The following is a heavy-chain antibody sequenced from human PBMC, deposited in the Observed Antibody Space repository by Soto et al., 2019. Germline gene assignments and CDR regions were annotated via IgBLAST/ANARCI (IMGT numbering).Heavy chain of an antibody. CDR3: AGGWHYYFDH. CDR1: GGSISSYY. Sequence: SETLSLTCTVSGGSISSYYWSWIRQPPGKGLEWIGYIYYSGSTNYNLSIKSRVTISVDTSKNQFSLKLSSVTAADTAVYYCAGGWHYYFDHWGQGTLVTVSS. D-gene: IGHD6-19*01. V-gene: IGHV4-59*01. CDR2: IYYSGST. J-gene: IGHJ4*02.